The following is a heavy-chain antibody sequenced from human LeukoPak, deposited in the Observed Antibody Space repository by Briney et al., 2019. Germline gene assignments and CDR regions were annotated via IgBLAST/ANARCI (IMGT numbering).Heavy chain of an antibody. CDR2: ISYDGSNK. D-gene: IGHD2-2*01. V-gene: IGHV3-30-3*01. J-gene: IGHJ4*02. Sequence: GGSLRLSCAASGFTFSSYAMHWVRQAPGKGLEWVAVISYDGSNKYYADSVKGRFTISRDNSKNTLYLQMNSLRAEDTAVYYCASVVVPAAVPDYWGQGTLVTVSS. CDR3: ASVVVPAAVPDY. CDR1: GFTFSSYA.